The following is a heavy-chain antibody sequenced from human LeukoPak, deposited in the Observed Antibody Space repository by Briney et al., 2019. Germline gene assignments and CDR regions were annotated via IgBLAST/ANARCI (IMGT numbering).Heavy chain of an antibody. V-gene: IGHV3-7*01. D-gene: IGHD6-13*01. CDR3: ARAERQSVAAAGNVVDY. Sequence: GSLRLSCAASGFTFSSYWMSWVRQAPGKGLGWVANIKQDGSEKYYVDSVKGRFTISRDNAKNSLYLQMNSLRAEDTAVYYCARAERQSVAAAGNVVDYWGQGTLVTVSS. CDR1: GFTFSSYW. J-gene: IGHJ4*02. CDR2: IKQDGSEK.